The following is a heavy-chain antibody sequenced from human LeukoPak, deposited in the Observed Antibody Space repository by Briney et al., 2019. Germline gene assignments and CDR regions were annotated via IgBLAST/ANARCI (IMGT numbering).Heavy chain of an antibody. J-gene: IGHJ4*02. CDR2: IIPISGTA. Sequence: GASVKVSCKASGGTFSSYAISWVRQAPGQGLEWMGGIIPISGTANYAQKFQGRVTITADESTSTAYMELSSLRSEDTAVYYCARVGRAYFDYWGQGTLVTVSS. CDR1: GGTFSSYA. V-gene: IGHV1-69*01. CDR3: ARVGRAYFDY. D-gene: IGHD2-15*01.